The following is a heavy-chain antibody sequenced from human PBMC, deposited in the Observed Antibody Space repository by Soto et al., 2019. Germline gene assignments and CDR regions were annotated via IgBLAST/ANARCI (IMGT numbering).Heavy chain of an antibody. CDR2: ISSTSATI. CDR1: KFTFSGYS. Sequence: EVQLVESGGGLVQPGGSLRLSCAASKFTFSGYSMNWVRQAPGKGLEWVSYISSTSATIYYADSVKGRFTISRDDAKNSLYPQMNSLRDEDPAVYYCARGSEKGGGPWGQGTLVTVSS. V-gene: IGHV3-48*02. J-gene: IGHJ5*02. D-gene: IGHD3-16*01. CDR3: ARGSEKGGGP.